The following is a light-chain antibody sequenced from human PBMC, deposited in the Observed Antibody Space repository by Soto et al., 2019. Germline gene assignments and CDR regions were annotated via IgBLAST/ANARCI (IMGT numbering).Light chain of an antibody. CDR3: QQSYSTPFT. J-gene: IGKJ3*01. Sequence: DIQMTQSPSSLSASVGDRVTITCRSSQSISTYLNWYQQKPGKAPNLLIYAASTLERGVPSRFIGSGSGTDFTLTISSLQPEDFAAYYCQQSYSTPFTFGPGTKVDIE. CDR1: QSISTY. V-gene: IGKV1-39*01. CDR2: AAS.